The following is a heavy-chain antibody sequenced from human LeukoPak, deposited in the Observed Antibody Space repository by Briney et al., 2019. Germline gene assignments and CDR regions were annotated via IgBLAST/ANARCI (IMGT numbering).Heavy chain of an antibody. CDR3: AARLAAAGTIYFDF. Sequence: SETLSLTCTVSGVSISGHYCSWIRQPPGKGLEWIGYINPSGTTDYNPSLRSRVTISLDTSNNQFSLKLTSVTAADTAVYYCAARLAAAGTIYFDFWGQGSLVTVCS. D-gene: IGHD6-13*01. CDR1: GVSISGHY. CDR2: INPSGTT. J-gene: IGHJ4*02. V-gene: IGHV4-59*11.